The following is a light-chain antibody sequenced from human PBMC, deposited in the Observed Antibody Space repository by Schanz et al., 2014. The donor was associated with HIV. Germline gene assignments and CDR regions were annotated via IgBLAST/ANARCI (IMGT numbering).Light chain of an antibody. CDR2: SNN. Sequence: QSVLTQPPSASGTPGQRVTISCSGSRSNIGSNTVNWYQQLPGTAPKLLIYSNNQRPSGVPDRFSGSKSGTSASLAITGLQAEDEADYYCQSYDSSLSGSRVFGTGTKLTVL. J-gene: IGLJ1*01. V-gene: IGLV1-44*01. CDR3: QSYDSSLSGSRV. CDR1: RSNIGSNT.